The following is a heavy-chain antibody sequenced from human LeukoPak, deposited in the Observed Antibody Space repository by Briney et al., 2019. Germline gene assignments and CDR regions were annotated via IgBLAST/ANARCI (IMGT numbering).Heavy chain of an antibody. J-gene: IGHJ5*02. D-gene: IGHD2-15*01. Sequence: SETLSLTCAVYGGSFSSYYWSWIRQPPGKGLEWIGEINHSGSTNYNPSLKSRVTISVDTSKNQFSLKLSSVTAAGTAVYYCARVYWDNWFDPWGQGTLVTVSS. CDR1: GGSFSSYY. CDR2: INHSGST. CDR3: ARVYWDNWFDP. V-gene: IGHV4-34*01.